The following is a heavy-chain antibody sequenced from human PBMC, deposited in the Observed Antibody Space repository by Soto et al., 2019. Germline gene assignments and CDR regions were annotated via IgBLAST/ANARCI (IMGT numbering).Heavy chain of an antibody. J-gene: IGHJ6*02. V-gene: IGHV1-18*01. Sequence: ASVKVSCKASGYTFTSYGISWVRQAPGQGLEWMGWISAYNGNTNYAQKLQGRVTMTTDTSTSTAYMELMSLRSDDTAVYYCARDIAATIRTGDYYYYGMDVWGQGTTVTVSS. CDR3: ARDIAATIRTGDYYYYGMDV. CDR1: GYTFTSYG. D-gene: IGHD5-12*01. CDR2: ISAYNGNT.